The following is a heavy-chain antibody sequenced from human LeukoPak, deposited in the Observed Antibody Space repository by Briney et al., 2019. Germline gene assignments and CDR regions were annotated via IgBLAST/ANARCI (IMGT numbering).Heavy chain of an antibody. J-gene: IGHJ4*02. D-gene: IGHD2-2*01. CDR3: ARGVVVPAAISGFDY. V-gene: IGHV1-69*05. Sequence: GASVKVSCKASGGTFSSYAISWVRQAPGQGLEWMGGIIPIFGTANYAQKFQGRVTITTDESTSTAYMELSSLRSEDTAVYYCARGVVVPAAISGFDYWGQGTLVTVSS. CDR1: GGTFSSYA. CDR2: IIPIFGTA.